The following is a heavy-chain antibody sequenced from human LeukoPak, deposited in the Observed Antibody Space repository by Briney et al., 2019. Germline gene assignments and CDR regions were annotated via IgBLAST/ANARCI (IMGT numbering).Heavy chain of an antibody. J-gene: IGHJ5*02. V-gene: IGHV1-2*02. CDR2: INPNSGGT. CDR3: ARGAKYYDFWSGYYVDAGWFDP. D-gene: IGHD3-3*01. CDR1: GYTFTGYY. Sequence: GASVKVSCKAPGYTFTGYYMHWVRQAPGQGLEWMGWINPNSGGTNYAQKFQGRVTITRNTSISTAYMELSSLRSEDTAVYYCARGAKYYDFWSGYYVDAGWFDPWGQGTLVTVSS.